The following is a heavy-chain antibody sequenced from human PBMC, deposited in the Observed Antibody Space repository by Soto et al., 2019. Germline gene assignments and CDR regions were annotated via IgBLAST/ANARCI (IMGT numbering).Heavy chain of an antibody. CDR3: ARRDCSSTSCTFDY. D-gene: IGHD2-2*01. J-gene: IGHJ4*02. V-gene: IGHV4-39*01. CDR1: GGSISSSSYY. CDR2: IYYSGST. Sequence: QLQLQESGPGLVKPSETLSLTCTVSGGSISSSSYYWGWIRQPPGKGLEWIGSIYYSGSTYYNPSLKSRVTISVDTSKNQFSLKLSSVTAADTAVYYCARRDCSSTSCTFDYWGQGTLVTVSS.